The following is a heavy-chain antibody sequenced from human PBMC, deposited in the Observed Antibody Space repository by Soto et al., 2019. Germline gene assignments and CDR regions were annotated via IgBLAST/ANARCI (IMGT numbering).Heavy chain of an antibody. J-gene: IGHJ5*02. CDR3: TKGGPFGDCFISTWSGWFDP. D-gene: IGHD2-21*02. CDR2: ISYDGSNK. Sequence: PGGSLRLSCAASGFTFSSYAMHWVRQAPGKGLEWVAVISYDGSNKYYADSVKGRFTISRDNSKNTLYLQMNSLRAEDTAVYYCTKGGPFGDCFISTWSGWFDPWGQGTLVTVSS. CDR1: GFTFSSYA. V-gene: IGHV3-30-3*01.